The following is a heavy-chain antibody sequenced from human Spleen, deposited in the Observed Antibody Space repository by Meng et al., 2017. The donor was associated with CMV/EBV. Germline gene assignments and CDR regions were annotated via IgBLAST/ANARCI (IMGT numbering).Heavy chain of an antibody. D-gene: IGHD3-3*01. J-gene: IGHJ5*02. CDR2: INPNSGGT. Sequence: ASVKVSCKASGYTFTGYYMHWVRQAPGQGLEWMGWINPNSGGTNYAQKFQGRVTMTRDTSISTAYMELSRLRSDDTAVYYCAGARGAFGVVISWFDPWGQGTLVTVPQ. CDR1: GYTFTGYY. CDR3: AGARGAFGVVISWFDP. V-gene: IGHV1-2*02.